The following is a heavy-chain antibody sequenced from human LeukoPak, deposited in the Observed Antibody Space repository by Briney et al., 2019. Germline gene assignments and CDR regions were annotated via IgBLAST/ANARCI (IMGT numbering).Heavy chain of an antibody. CDR2: IYYSGST. V-gene: IGHV4-30-4*08. D-gene: IGHD2-2*01. CDR1: GGSISSCDYY. J-gene: IGHJ4*02. CDR3: ARDYARVVPAARPN. Sequence: PSETLSLTCAVSGGSISSCDYYWGWLRQPPGKGLEWYVYIYYSGSTYYNPSLKSTVTISVATSKNQFSLKLSSVTAADTAVYYCARDYARVVPAARPNWGQGTLVTVSS.